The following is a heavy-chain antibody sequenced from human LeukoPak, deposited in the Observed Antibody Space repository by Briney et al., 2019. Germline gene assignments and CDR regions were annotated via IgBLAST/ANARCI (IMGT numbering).Heavy chain of an antibody. CDR2: IKQGETEK. CDR1: GFMFSSYW. CDR3: AKSSFSDFDY. D-gene: IGHD2/OR15-2a*01. Sequence: GGSPRLSCAASGFMFSSYWMNWVRQAPGKGLEWVANIKQGETEKNYVDSVKGRFTISRDNAKKTLFLQMSSLSGEDTAVYYCAKSSFSDFDYWGQGTLVTVSS. J-gene: IGHJ4*02. V-gene: IGHV3-7*01.